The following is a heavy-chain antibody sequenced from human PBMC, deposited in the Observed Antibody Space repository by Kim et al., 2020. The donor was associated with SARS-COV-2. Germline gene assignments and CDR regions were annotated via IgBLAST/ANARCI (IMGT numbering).Heavy chain of an antibody. CDR1: GYTFTGYY. CDR2: INPNSGGT. V-gene: IGHV1-2*04. CDR3: ARDLDPRYSSSPYYYYGMDV. D-gene: IGHD6-6*01. J-gene: IGHJ6*02. Sequence: ASVKVSCKASGYTFTGYYMHWVRQAPGQGLEWMGWINPNSGGTNYAQKFQGWVTMTRDTYISTAYMELSRLRSDDTAVYYCARDLDPRYSSSPYYYYGMDVWGQGTTVTVCS.